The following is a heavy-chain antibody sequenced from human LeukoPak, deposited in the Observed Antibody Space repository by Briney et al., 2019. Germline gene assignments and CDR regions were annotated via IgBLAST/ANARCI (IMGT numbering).Heavy chain of an antibody. CDR1: GGSISTYY. V-gene: IGHV4-59*01. D-gene: IGHD1-26*01. J-gene: IGHJ3*02. CDR3: ARDRRRELLHAFDI. CDR2: IDYSGST. Sequence: KPPETLSLTCTVSGGSISTYYWSWIRQPPGKGLEWIGYIDYSGSTNYNPSLKSRVTISVDTSKNQFSLKLSSVTAADTAVYYCARDRRRELLHAFDIWGQGTMVTVSS.